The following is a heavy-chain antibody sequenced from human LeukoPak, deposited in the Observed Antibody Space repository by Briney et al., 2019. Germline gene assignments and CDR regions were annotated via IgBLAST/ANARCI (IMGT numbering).Heavy chain of an antibody. CDR3: TRENGAFSPFGF. J-gene: IGHJ4*02. CDR1: GGSITTTNF. D-gene: IGHD2-8*01. Sequence: SGTLSLTCGVSGGSITTTNFWSWVRQAPGQGLEWIGENNLSGPTNTKSSLSSRVIISLDRAKNHLSLNLRSVTVADTAIYYCTRENGAFSPFGFWGQGTVVTVSS. CDR2: NNLSGPT. V-gene: IGHV4-4*02.